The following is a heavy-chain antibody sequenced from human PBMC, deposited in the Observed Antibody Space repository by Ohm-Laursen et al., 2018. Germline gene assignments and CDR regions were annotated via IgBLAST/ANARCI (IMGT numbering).Heavy chain of an antibody. CDR2: INSVSSHR. D-gene: IGHD6-6*01. CDR1: GFTLSSYS. Sequence: SLRLSCAASGFTLSSYSMNWIRQAPGKGLEWLSYINSVSSHRYEGDSARGRFTMPRDNAKNSVDLQLTSLRVEDTAVYYCARDSSRRAREGGMDVWGQGTTVTVSS. V-gene: IGHV3-48*01. CDR3: ARDSSRRAREGGMDV. J-gene: IGHJ6*02.